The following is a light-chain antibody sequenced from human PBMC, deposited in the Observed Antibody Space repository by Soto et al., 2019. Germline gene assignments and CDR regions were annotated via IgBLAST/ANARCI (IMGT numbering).Light chain of an antibody. Sequence: QSALTQPHSASGSPGQSVTISCTGTSSDVGGYNYVSWYQQHPGKAPKLMIYEVSKRPSVVPDRFSGSKSGNTASLTVSGLQAEDEDDYYCSSYAGSNNQGVVFGGGTKLTVL. CDR2: EVS. CDR3: SSYAGSNNQGVV. V-gene: IGLV2-8*01. J-gene: IGLJ2*01. CDR1: SSDVGGYNY.